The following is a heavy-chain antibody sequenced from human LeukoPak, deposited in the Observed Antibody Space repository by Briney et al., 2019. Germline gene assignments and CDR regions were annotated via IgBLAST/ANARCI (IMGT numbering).Heavy chain of an antibody. Sequence: PSQTLSLTCTVSGGSITSGNYYWSWIRQPAGKGLEWIGRIYASGNTNYNPSLKSRVTISVDTSENQFSLRLSSVTAADTAVYYCARGFDPWGQGTLVTVSS. CDR2: IYASGNT. CDR1: GGSITSGNYY. V-gene: IGHV4-61*02. CDR3: ARGFDP. J-gene: IGHJ5*02.